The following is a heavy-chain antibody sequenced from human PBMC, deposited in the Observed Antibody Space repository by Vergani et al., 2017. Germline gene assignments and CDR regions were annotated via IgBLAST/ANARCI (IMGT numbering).Heavy chain of an antibody. J-gene: IGHJ1*01. CDR2: IIPIFGTA. V-gene: IGHV1-69*13. CDR3: ARPRFTPYCSGGSCHAEYFQH. CDR1: GGTFNSYA. Sequence: QVQLVQSGAEVKKPGSSVKVSCKASGGTFNSYAISWVRQAPGQGLEWMGRIIPIFGTANYAQKFQGRVTITADESTSTAYMELSSLRSEDTAVYYCARPRFTPYCSGGSCHAEYFQHWGQGTLVTVSS. D-gene: IGHD2-15*01.